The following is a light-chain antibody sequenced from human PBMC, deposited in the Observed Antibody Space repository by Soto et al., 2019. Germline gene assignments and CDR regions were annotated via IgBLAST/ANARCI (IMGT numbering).Light chain of an antibody. Sequence: DIQMTQSPSSLSASVGDRVTITCQASQDISNYLNWYQQKPGKAPKLLIYDASNLETGVPSRFSGSASRTDFTFTISSLQSEDIATYYCQQYDNLPITFGQGTRLEI. CDR1: QDISNY. CDR3: QQYDNLPIT. V-gene: IGKV1-33*01. CDR2: DAS. J-gene: IGKJ5*01.